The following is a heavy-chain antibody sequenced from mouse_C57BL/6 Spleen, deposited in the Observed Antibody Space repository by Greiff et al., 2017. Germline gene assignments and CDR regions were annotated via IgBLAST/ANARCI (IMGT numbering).Heavy chain of an antibody. V-gene: IGHV1-19*01. J-gene: IGHJ4*01. D-gene: IGHD2-4*01. CDR2: INPYNGGT. CDR1: GYTFTDYY. Sequence: EVQLQQSGPVLVKPGASVKMSCKASGYTFTDYYMNWVKQSHGKSLEWIGVINPYNGGTSYNQKFKGKATLTVDKSSSTAYMELNSLTSEDSAVYYCARSDDYDGGDYWGQGTSVTVSS. CDR3: ARSDDYDGGDY.